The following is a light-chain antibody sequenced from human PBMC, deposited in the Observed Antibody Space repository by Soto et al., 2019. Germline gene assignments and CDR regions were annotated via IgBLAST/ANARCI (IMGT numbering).Light chain of an antibody. CDR3: QQYSTYPLT. CDR2: RAS. Sequence: DIQMTQTPSTRSASVEDRVTMTCRASQSISNSLAWYQQKPGKAPKLLIYRASALQSGVPSRFSGSGSGTEFTLTIDSLQPDDFATFYCQQYSTYPLTFGGGTKVDIK. V-gene: IGKV1-5*03. J-gene: IGKJ4*01. CDR1: QSISNS.